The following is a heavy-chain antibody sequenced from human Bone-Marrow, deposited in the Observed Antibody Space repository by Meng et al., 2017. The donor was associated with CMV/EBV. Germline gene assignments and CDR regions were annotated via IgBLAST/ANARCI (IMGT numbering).Heavy chain of an antibody. J-gene: IGHJ6*02. CDR1: GFTFSSYS. D-gene: IGHD3-16*02. V-gene: IGHV3-21*01. Sequence: GESLKISCAASGFTFSSYSMNWVRQAPGKGLEWVSSISSSSSYIYYADSVKGRFTISRDNAKNSLYLQMNRLRAEDTAVYYCARDYGRLGELSSGKNYYYYGMDVWGQGTTVTVSS. CDR3: ARDYGRLGELSSGKNYYYYGMDV. CDR2: ISSSSSYI.